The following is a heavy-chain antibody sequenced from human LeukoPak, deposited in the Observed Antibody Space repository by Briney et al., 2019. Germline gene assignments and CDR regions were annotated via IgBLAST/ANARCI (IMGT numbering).Heavy chain of an antibody. CDR2: ISGSGGTT. J-gene: IGHJ4*02. V-gene: IGHV3-23*01. CDR1: GFTFSSYA. CDR3: ARHAGSTRLTQDY. Sequence: GGSLRLSCAASGFTFSSYAMSWVRQAPGKGLEWVSVISGSGGTTYYADSVKGRFTISRDNSKDTLYLQMSSLRGEDTAVYHCARHAGSTRLTQDYWGQGTLVTVSS. D-gene: IGHD1-7*01.